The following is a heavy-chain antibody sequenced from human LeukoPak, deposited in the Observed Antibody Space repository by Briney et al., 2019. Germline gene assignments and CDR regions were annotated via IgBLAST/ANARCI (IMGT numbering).Heavy chain of an antibody. J-gene: IGHJ4*02. CDR2: IIPIFGTA. CDR1: GYSFTGYY. CDR3: ARGGTYYDSSGYAY. Sequence: SVKVSCKASGYSFTGYYIHWVRQAPGQGLEWMGGIIPIFGTANYAQKFQGRVTITADKSTSTAYMELSSLRSEDTAVYYCARGGTYYDSSGYAYWGQGTLVTVSS. V-gene: IGHV1-69*06. D-gene: IGHD3-22*01.